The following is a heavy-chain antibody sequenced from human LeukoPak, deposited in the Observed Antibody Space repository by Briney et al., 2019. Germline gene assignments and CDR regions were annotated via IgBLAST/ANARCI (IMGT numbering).Heavy chain of an antibody. Sequence: PGMSLRLSCAASGISFDDYGMSWIRQAPGKGLEWVAGINWNGGGTNYADSVKGRFTISRDNAKNSLFLQMNSLRAEDTALYYCAKYSSSWYLCSGFDIWGQGTMVIVSS. CDR2: INWNGGGT. J-gene: IGHJ3*02. V-gene: IGHV3-20*04. CDR1: GISFDDYG. D-gene: IGHD6-13*01. CDR3: AKYSSSWYLCSGFDI.